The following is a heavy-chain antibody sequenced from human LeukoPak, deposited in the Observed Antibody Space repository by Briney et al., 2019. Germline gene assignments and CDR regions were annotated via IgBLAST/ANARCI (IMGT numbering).Heavy chain of an antibody. J-gene: IGHJ4*02. CDR2: INPNSGNT. Sequence: ASVKVSCKASGYTFTTYDINWVRQATGQGLQWMGWINPNSGNTGYAQKFQGRITITRNTSISTVYMELSSLRSEDTAVYYCARVGSGVLWFGESWGQGTLVTVSS. D-gene: IGHD3-10*01. CDR1: GYTFTTYD. V-gene: IGHV1-8*03. CDR3: ARVGSGVLWFGES.